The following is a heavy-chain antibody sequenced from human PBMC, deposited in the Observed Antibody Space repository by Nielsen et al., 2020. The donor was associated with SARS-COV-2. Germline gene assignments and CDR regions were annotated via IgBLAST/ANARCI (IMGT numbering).Heavy chain of an antibody. D-gene: IGHD3-10*01. CDR3: AREGWFGEKWNYYGMDV. Sequence: SVKVSCKASGGTFSSYAISWVRQAPGQGLEWMGRIIPILGTANYAQKFQGRVTITADESTSTAYMELSSLRSEDTAVYYCAREGWFGEKWNYYGMDVWGQGTTVTVSS. CDR2: IIPILGTA. V-gene: IGHV1-69*11. CDR1: GGTFSSYA. J-gene: IGHJ6*02.